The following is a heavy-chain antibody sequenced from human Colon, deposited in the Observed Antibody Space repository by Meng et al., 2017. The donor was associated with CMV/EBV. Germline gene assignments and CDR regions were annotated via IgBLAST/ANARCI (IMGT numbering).Heavy chain of an antibody. V-gene: IGHV1-18*01. CDR1: GGIFSSYA. J-gene: IGHJ4*02. CDR3: AKDAGGRYSDY. D-gene: IGHD4-11*01. CDR2: ISTYNGDT. Sequence: ASVKVSCKASGGIFSSYAINWLRQAPGQGLEWLAWISTYNGDTYYAQKFQGRVTMTTDSSTSTAYMELRSLTSDDTAIYFCAKDAGGRYSDYWGQGTLVTVSS.